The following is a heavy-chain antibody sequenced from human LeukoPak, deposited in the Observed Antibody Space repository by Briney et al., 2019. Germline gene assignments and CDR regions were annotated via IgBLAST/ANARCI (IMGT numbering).Heavy chain of an antibody. CDR2: ITGDGGGT. J-gene: IGHJ6*02. D-gene: IGHD3-3*01. Sequence: PGGSLRLSCAASGFTFRSYVMSWVRQAPGKGLEWVSAITGDGGGTNHADSVKGRFTISRDNSKNTLYLQMDSLRAEDTAVYYCAREYYDFWSGMIAYYYYYGMDVWGQGTTVTVSS. CDR1: GFTFRSYV. CDR3: AREYYDFWSGMIAYYYYYGMDV. V-gene: IGHV3-23*01.